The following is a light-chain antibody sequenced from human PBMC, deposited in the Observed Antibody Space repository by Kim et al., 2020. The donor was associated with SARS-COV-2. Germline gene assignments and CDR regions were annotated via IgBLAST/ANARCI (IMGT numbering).Light chain of an antibody. Sequence: QSALTQPASVSGSPGQSITISCTGTSSDIGGYNYVSWYQQHPGKAPKLMIYDVTRRPSAVSNRFSASKSGNTASLTISGLQAEDEADYYCSSYRSDSTWVFGGGTKVTVL. J-gene: IGLJ3*02. CDR1: SSDIGGYNY. CDR3: SSYRSDSTWV. V-gene: IGLV2-14*01. CDR2: DVT.